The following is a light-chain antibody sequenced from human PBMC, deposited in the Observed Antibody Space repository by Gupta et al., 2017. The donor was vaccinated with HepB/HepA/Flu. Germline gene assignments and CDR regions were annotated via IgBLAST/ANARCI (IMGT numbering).Light chain of an antibody. CDR1: SSDIGSDNY. J-gene: IGLJ3*02. CDR2: DVT. V-gene: IGLV2-14*01. Sequence: QSALTQPASVSESPGQSITISCTGSSSDIGSDNYVSWYQQHPGKATKLIIFDVTNRPSGLSDRFSGSKSGNTASLTISGLQAEDEADYYCSSFTTSSTWVFGGGTKLTVL. CDR3: SSFTTSSTWV.